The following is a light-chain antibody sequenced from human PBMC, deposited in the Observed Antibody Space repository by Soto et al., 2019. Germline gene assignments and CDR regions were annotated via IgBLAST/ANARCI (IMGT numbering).Light chain of an antibody. V-gene: IGKV1-5*01. CDR3: QQYNTYST. J-gene: IGKJ5*01. CDR2: DAS. Sequence: DIQMTQSPSTLSASVVDIVTITCRASQSISRWLAWYQQKPGKAPQALIYDASSLKSGVPSRFSGNGSGTEFTLTISSLQPDDFATYYCQQYNTYSTCGQGTRREIK. CDR1: QSISRW.